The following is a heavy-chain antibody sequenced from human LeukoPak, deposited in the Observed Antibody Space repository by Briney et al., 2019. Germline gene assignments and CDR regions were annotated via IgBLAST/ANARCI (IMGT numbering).Heavy chain of an antibody. D-gene: IGHD2-15*01. J-gene: IGHJ4*02. V-gene: IGHV1-46*01. CDR1: GYTFTAHF. CDR3: ARALIVGGSFDY. Sequence: ASVKVSCKASGYTFTAHFIHWVRQAPGQGLEWMGIINPSGGSTSYAQKFQGRVTMTRDTSTSTVYMELSSLRSEDTAVYYCARALIVGGSFDYWGQGTLVTVSS. CDR2: INPSGGST.